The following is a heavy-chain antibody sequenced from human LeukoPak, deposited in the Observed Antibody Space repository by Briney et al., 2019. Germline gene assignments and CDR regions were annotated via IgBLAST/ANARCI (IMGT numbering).Heavy chain of an antibody. D-gene: IGHD1-26*01. CDR2: IYYSGST. Sequence: SETLSLTCTVSGGSISSSSYYWGWIRQPPGKGLEWIGSIYYSGSTYYNPSLKSRVTISVDTSKNLFSLKLSSVTAADTAVYYCARLEVGATSIDYWGQGTLVTVSS. V-gene: IGHV4-39*01. CDR3: ARLEVGATSIDY. CDR1: GGSISSSSYY. J-gene: IGHJ4*02.